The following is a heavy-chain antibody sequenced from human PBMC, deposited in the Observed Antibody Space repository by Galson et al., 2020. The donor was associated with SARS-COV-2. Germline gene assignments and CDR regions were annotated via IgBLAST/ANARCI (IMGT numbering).Heavy chain of an antibody. V-gene: IGHV5-51*01. CDR2: IYPGDSDT. CDR3: ARQTTEEDTAMDLDY. CDR1: GYSFTSYW. D-gene: IGHD5-18*01. Sequence: GESLKISCKGSGYSFTSYWIGWVRQMPGKGLEWMGIIYPGDSDTRYSPSFQGQVTISADKSISTAYLQWSSLKASDTAMYYCARQTTEEDTAMDLDYWGQGTLVTVSS. J-gene: IGHJ4*02.